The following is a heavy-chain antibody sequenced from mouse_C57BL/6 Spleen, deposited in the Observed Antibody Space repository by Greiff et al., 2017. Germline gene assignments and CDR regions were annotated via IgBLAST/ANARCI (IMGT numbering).Heavy chain of an antibody. J-gene: IGHJ2*01. CDR2: ISYDGSN. CDR3: ARSPVDYFDY. CDR1: GYSITSGYY. V-gene: IGHV3-6*01. D-gene: IGHD1-1*01. Sequence: EVQLVESGPGLVKPSQSLSLTCSVTGYSITSGYYWNWIRQFPGNKLEWMGYISYDGSNNYNPSLKNRISITRDTSKNQFFLKLNSVTTEDTATYYCARSPVDYFDYWGQGTTLTVSS.